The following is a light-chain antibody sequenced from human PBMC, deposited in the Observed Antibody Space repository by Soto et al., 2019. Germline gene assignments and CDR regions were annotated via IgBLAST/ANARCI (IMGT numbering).Light chain of an antibody. J-gene: IGKJ1*01. CDR2: GAS. Sequence: EVVLTQSPGTLSLSPGERATLSCRASQSLSSNYLAWYQQKPGQAPRLLIYGASRRATGIPDRFIGSGSGTDFTLTISRLEPEDFAVYYCQHYITSLTTFGQGTKVDIK. CDR3: QHYITSLTT. CDR1: QSLSSNY. V-gene: IGKV3-20*01.